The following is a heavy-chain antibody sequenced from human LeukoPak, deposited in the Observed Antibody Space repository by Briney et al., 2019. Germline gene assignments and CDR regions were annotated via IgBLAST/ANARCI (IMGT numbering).Heavy chain of an antibody. CDR1: GFTVSSNY. J-gene: IGHJ4*02. V-gene: IGHV3-23*01. CDR3: ARDRTYYYDSSGYRSGGYFDY. D-gene: IGHD3-22*01. CDR2: ISGSGGST. Sequence: GGSLRLSCAASGFTVSSNYMSWVRQAPGKGLEWVSAISGSGGSTYYADSVKGRFTISRDNSKNTLYLQMNSLRAEDTAVYYCARDRTYYYDSSGYRSGGYFDYWGQGTLVTVSS.